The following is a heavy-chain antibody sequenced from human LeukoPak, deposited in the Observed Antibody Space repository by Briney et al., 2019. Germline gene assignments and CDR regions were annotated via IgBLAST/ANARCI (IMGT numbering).Heavy chain of an antibody. CDR1: GGSVETHY. D-gene: IGHD2-15*01. J-gene: IGHJ3*02. CDR3: AGVYCSGGSCYDAFDI. Sequence: SETLSLTCSVFGGSVETHYWSWIRQAPGKGLEWIGDMFHDGNTNSNPSLKSRVTVSLDKSKKQLSLKMRSVTAADTAVYYCAGVYCSGGSCYDAFDIWVQGTMVTVPS. V-gene: IGHV4-59*02. CDR2: MFHDGNT.